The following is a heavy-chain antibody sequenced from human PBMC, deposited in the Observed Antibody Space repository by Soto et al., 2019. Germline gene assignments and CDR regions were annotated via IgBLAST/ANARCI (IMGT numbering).Heavy chain of an antibody. D-gene: IGHD1-26*01. J-gene: IGHJ4*02. V-gene: IGHV1-46*01. Sequence: ASVKVSCKASGYTFTSYYMHWVRQAPGQGLEWMGIINPSGGSTSYAQKFQGRVTMTRDTSTSTVYMELRSLRSDDTAVYYCARRPSWETTFDYWGQGTLVTVSS. CDR1: GYTFTSYY. CDR3: ARRPSWETTFDY. CDR2: INPSGGST.